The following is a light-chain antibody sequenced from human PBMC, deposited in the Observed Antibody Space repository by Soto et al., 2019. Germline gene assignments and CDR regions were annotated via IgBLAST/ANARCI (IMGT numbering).Light chain of an antibody. J-gene: IGLJ1*01. CDR1: SSDVGYNNY. V-gene: IGLV2-14*01. CDR2: EVS. Sequence: QSVLTQPASVSGSPGQSITSSCTGTSSDVGYNNYVSWYQQHPGKAPKLMIYEVSNRPSGVSNRFSGSKSGNTASLTISGLQAEDEADYYCSSYTRSTTYVFGAGTKVTVL. CDR3: SSYTRSTTYV.